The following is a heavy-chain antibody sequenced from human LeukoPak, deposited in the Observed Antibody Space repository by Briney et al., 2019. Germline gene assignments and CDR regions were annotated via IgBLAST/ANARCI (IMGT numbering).Heavy chain of an antibody. CDR3: ARDRTDDVGRNYHPMFDL. D-gene: IGHD3-10*01. CDR1: GFTFSSHW. V-gene: IGHV3-74*01. J-gene: IGHJ3*01. Sequence: GGSLRLSCAASGFTFSSHWMHWVRQVPGRGPVWVSRINLDGSNTIYADSVKGRFTISRDNAKSTLHLQMSSLRAEDTALYYCARDRTDDVGRNYHPMFDLWGQGTMATVSS. CDR2: INLDGSNT.